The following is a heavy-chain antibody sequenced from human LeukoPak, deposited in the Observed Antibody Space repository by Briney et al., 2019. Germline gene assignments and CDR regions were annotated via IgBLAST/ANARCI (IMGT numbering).Heavy chain of an antibody. CDR2: IYSGGST. Sequence: GGSLRLSCAASGFTVSSNYMSWVRQAPGKGLEWVSVIYSGGSTYYADSVKGRFTISRDNSKNTLYLQMNSLRAEDTAVYYCARGYCSSTSCHPSPFDYWGQGTLVTVSS. J-gene: IGHJ4*02. V-gene: IGHV3-53*01. D-gene: IGHD2-2*01. CDR1: GFTVSSNY. CDR3: ARGYCSSTSCHPSPFDY.